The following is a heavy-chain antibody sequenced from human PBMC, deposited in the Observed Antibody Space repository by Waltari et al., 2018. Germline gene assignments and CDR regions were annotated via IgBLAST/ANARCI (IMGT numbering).Heavy chain of an antibody. J-gene: IGHJ4*02. CDR2: RSMSRRYM. D-gene: IGHD1-1*01. Sequence: EVQLVESGGGLVKPGGSLRLSCAASGFTLSAYTMNWVRQAPGKGVEWVCSRSMSRRYMYDAGSVKGRFTISRDDAKRSLYLQMNTLRDEDSAFDYCARDRTGLKSQSSFDSWGQGTLVIVSS. CDR1: GFTLSAYT. CDR3: ARDRTGLKSQSSFDS. V-gene: IGHV3-21*01.